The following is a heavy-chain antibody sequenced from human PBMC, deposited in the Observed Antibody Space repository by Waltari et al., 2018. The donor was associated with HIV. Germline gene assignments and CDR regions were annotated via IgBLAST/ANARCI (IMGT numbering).Heavy chain of an antibody. CDR3: ARDAEVLGYSYRNYYYYYGMDA. D-gene: IGHD5-18*01. Sequence: QVQLVQSGAEVKKVGASVKVSCKASGYTFSDYYIHWVRQAPGQGLEWMGWDNPNSGGTTDSQKFQCWVTMTRDTSVSTAYMGLSRLRSDDTAVYYCARDAEVLGYSYRNYYYYYGMDAWGQGTTVTVSS. CDR1: GYTFSDYY. V-gene: IGHV1-2*04. CDR2: DNPNSGGT. J-gene: IGHJ6*02.